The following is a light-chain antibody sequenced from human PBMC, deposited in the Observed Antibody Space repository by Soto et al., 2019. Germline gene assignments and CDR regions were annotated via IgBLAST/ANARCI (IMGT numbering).Light chain of an antibody. Sequence: QSALTQPNSVSGSPGQSITISCTGTSSDVGGYNYVSWYQQHPGKAPKLMIYDVSNRPSGVSNRFSGSKSGNTASLTISGLQAEDEDDYYCSSYTSSSTLNVVFGGGTKLTVL. CDR2: DVS. V-gene: IGLV2-14*03. CDR1: SSDVGGYNY. CDR3: SSYTSSSTLNVV. J-gene: IGLJ2*01.